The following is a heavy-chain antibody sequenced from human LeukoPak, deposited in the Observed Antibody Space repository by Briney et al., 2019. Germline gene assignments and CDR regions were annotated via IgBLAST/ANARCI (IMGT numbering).Heavy chain of an antibody. CDR3: ARDNVRGSGSFDY. D-gene: IGHD5-12*01. CDR2: ISYDGSNK. Sequence: PGGSLRLSCAASGFTFSSYAMHWVRQAPGKGLEWVAVISYDGSNKYYADSVKGRFTISRDNSKNTLYLQMNSLRAEDTAVYYCARDNVRGSGSFDYWGQGTLVTVSS. V-gene: IGHV3-30-3*01. CDR1: GFTFSSYA. J-gene: IGHJ4*02.